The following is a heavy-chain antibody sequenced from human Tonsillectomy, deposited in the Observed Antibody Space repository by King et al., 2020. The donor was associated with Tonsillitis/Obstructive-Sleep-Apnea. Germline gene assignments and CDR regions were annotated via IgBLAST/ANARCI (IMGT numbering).Heavy chain of an antibody. V-gene: IGHV3-23*04. CDR3: AKALKVAVADKSYYYYGMDV. D-gene: IGHD6-19*01. CDR1: GFTFSSYG. Sequence: EVQLVESGGGLVQPGGSLRLSCAASGFTFSSYGMSWVRQAPGKGLEWVSAISGSGGSTYYVDSVKGRFTISRDNSKNTLYLQMNSLRAEDTAVYYCAKALKVAVADKSYYYYGMDVWGQGTTVTVSS. CDR2: ISGSGGST. J-gene: IGHJ6*02.